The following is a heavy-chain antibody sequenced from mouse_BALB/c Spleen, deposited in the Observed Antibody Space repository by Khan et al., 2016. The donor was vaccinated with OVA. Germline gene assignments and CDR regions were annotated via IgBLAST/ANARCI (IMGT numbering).Heavy chain of an antibody. CDR3: ARDYWDVFAY. D-gene: IGHD4-1*01. CDR2: IDPANGHT. CDR1: GFNIKDTY. J-gene: IGHJ3*01. V-gene: IGHV14-3*02. Sequence: EVQLQESGAELVKPGASVKLSCTASGFNIKDTYMHWVKQRPEQGLEWIGRIDPANGHTKYDPKFQGKATITADTSSNTAYLHLSSLTSEDTAVYYCARDYWDVFAYWGQGTLVTVSA.